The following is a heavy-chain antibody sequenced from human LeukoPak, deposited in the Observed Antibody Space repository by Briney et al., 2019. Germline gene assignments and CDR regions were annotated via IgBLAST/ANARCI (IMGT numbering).Heavy chain of an antibody. CDR1: GYKFTDYY. V-gene: IGHV1-2*02. D-gene: IGHD5-12*01. CDR2: INPNSGGT. Sequence: GASVKVSCKASGYKFTDYYLHWVRQAPGQGLEWMGWINPNSGGTNYAQKFQGRVTMTRDTSISTAYMELSRLRSDDTAVYYCARLSGDGYNTNWFDPWGQGTLVTVSS. J-gene: IGHJ5*02. CDR3: ARLSGDGYNTNWFDP.